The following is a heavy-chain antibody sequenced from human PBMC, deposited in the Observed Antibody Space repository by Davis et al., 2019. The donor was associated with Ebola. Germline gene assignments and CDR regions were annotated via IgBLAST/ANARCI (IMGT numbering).Heavy chain of an antibody. CDR1: GFTFSSYS. V-gene: IGHV3-21*01. J-gene: IGHJ4*02. D-gene: IGHD4-17*01. Sequence: PGGSLRLSCAASGFTFSSYSMNWVRQAPGKGLEWVSSISSSSSYIYYADSVKGRFTISRDNAKNTLYLRMNSLRAEDTAVYYCARATLTTVPYFDYWGQGALVTVSS. CDR3: ARATLTTVPYFDY. CDR2: ISSSSSYI.